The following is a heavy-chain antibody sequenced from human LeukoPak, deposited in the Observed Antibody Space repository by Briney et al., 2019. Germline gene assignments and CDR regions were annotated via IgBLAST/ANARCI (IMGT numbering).Heavy chain of an antibody. CDR2: ISYDGSNK. V-gene: IGHV3-30*03. CDR1: GFTFSSYG. Sequence: HPGRSLRLSCAASGFTFSSYGMHWVRQAPGKGLEWVAVISYDGSNKYYADSVKGRFTISRDNAKNSLYLQMNSLRAEDTAVYYCARIKVVIIEDAFDIWGQGTMVTVSS. D-gene: IGHD3-3*01. CDR3: ARIKVVIIEDAFDI. J-gene: IGHJ3*02.